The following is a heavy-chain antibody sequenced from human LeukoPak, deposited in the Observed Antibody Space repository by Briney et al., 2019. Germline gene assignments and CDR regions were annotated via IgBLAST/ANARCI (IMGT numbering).Heavy chain of an antibody. CDR1: GGSISSYY. V-gene: IGHV4-59*01. CDR2: IYYSGST. CDR3: ARERDENYDILTGYYIPDAFDI. J-gene: IGHJ3*02. D-gene: IGHD3-9*01. Sequence: SETLSLTCTVSGGSISSYYWSWIRQPPGKGLEGIGYIYYSGSTNYNPSLKSRVTISVDTSKNQFSLKLSSVTAADTAVYYCARERDENYDILTGYYIPDAFDIWGQGTMVTVSS.